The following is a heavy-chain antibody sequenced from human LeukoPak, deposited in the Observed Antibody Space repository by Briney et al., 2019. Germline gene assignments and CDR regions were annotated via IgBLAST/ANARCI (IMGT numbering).Heavy chain of an antibody. CDR2: IYYSGRT. CDR3: ARHWDIVVVPAARNNDAFDI. CDR1: GGSISSSSYY. Sequence: SETLSLTCTVSGGSISSSSYYWGWIRRPPGKGLEWIGSIYYSGRTYYNPSLKSRVTISVDTSKNQFSLKLSSVTAADTAVYYCARHWDIVVVPAARNNDAFDIWGQGTMVTVSS. D-gene: IGHD2-2*01. J-gene: IGHJ3*02. V-gene: IGHV4-39*01.